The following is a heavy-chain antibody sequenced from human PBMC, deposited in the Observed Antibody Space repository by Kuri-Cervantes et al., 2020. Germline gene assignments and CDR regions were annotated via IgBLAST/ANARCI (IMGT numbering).Heavy chain of an antibody. D-gene: IGHD3-9*01. V-gene: IGHV1-46*01. Sequence: ASVKVSCKASGYTFTSYYMHWVRQAPGQGLEWMGIINPSGGSTSYAQKFQGRVTMTRNTSISTAYMELSSLRSEDTAVYYCARMYYDILTGYYSGYYGMDVWGQGTTVTVSS. J-gene: IGHJ6*02. CDR2: INPSGGST. CDR1: GYTFTSYY. CDR3: ARMYYDILTGYYSGYYGMDV.